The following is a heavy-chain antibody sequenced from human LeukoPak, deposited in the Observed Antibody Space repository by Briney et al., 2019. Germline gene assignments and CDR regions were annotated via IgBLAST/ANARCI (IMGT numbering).Heavy chain of an antibody. Sequence: GGSLRLSCAASGFTFSSYGMHWVRQAPGKGLEWVAFIRYDGSNKYYADSVKGRFTISRHNSKNTLYLQMNSLRAEDTAVYYCARDHRGSGSRYYYYYMDVWGKGTTVTISS. J-gene: IGHJ6*03. CDR2: IRYDGSNK. V-gene: IGHV3-30*02. CDR1: GFTFSSYG. CDR3: ARDHRGSGSRYYYYYMDV. D-gene: IGHD3-10*01.